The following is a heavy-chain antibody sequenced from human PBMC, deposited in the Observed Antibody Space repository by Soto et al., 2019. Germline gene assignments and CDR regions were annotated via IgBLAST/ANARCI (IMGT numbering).Heavy chain of an antibody. CDR1: GFTFSNHS. V-gene: IGHV3-23*01. CDR2: ISCSGGST. D-gene: IGHD3-16*01. CDR3: ANHNTYNYVGY. Sequence: AGGALRLSCAASGFTFSNHSLSWVPQVPGKGLEWVSAISCSGGSTYYADSVKGRFTISRDNSKNTLYLQMNSLRAEDTAVYYCANHNTYNYVGYWGQGTLVTVSS. J-gene: IGHJ4*02.